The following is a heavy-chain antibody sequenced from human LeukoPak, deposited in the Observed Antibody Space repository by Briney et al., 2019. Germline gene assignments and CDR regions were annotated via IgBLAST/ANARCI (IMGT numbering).Heavy chain of an antibody. CDR3: ARDLSYSLEY. J-gene: IGHJ4*02. Sequence: GGSLRLSCAASGFTFSSYGMHWVRQAPGKGLEWVAVISYDGSNKYYADSVKGRFTISRDNAKNTLYLQMNSLRAEDTAVYYCARDLSYSLEYWGQGTLVTVSS. V-gene: IGHV3-30*03. D-gene: IGHD3-10*01. CDR2: ISYDGSNK. CDR1: GFTFSSYG.